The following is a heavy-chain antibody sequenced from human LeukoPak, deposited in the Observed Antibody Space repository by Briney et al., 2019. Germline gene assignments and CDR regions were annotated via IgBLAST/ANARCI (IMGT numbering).Heavy chain of an antibody. V-gene: IGHV4-4*02. CDR1: GGSITSDNW. Sequence: PSGTLSVTCAVSGGSITSDNWWTWVRQPPGKGLEWIGAIYHSGSTDYNPSLKSRVTISVDKSKNQFSLKLSSVTAADTAVYFCARDRDGMGVWGQGTTVTVSS. CDR2: IYHSGST. CDR3: ARDRDGMGV. J-gene: IGHJ6*02.